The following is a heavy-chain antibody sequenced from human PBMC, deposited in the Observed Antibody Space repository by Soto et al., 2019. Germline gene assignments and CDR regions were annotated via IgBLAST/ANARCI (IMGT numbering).Heavy chain of an antibody. J-gene: IGHJ4*02. Sequence: SETLSLTCAVYGGSFSGYYWSWIRQPPGKGLEWIGEINHSGSTNYNPSLKSRVTISVDTSKNQFSLKLSSVTAADTAVYYCAREPGRYILTAKGDYWGQGTLVTVSS. CDR2: INHSGST. V-gene: IGHV4-34*01. D-gene: IGHD3-9*01. CDR3: AREPGRYILTAKGDY. CDR1: GGSFSGYY.